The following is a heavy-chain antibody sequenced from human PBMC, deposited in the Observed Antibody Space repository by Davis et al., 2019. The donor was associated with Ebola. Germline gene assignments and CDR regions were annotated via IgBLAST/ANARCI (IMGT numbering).Heavy chain of an antibody. Sequence: ASVKVSCKASGYTFTSYAMHWVRQAPGQRLEWMGVINPSGGGTTYAQKFQGRVTMTRDTSTSTVYMELSSLRSEDTAVYYCARETGDGGGMDVWGKGTTVTVSS. J-gene: IGHJ6*04. CDR3: ARETGDGGGMDV. D-gene: IGHD7-27*01. CDR2: INPSGGGT. CDR1: GYTFTSYA. V-gene: IGHV1-46*01.